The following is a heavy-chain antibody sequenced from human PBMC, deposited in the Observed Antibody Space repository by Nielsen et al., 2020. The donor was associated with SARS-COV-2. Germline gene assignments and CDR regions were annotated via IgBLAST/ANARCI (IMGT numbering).Heavy chain of an antibody. CDR3: ARATYGSGSYSLRGEIPYNYYYVDV. CDR2: IYYSGDT. D-gene: IGHD3-10*01. V-gene: IGHV4-59*01. J-gene: IGHJ6*03. Sequence: RQAPGKGLEWIGYIYYSGDTNSNPSLQSRVTISLDTSMNQFSLRLKSVTAADTAVYYCARATYGSGSYSLRGEIPYNYYYVDVWGKGTTVTVSS.